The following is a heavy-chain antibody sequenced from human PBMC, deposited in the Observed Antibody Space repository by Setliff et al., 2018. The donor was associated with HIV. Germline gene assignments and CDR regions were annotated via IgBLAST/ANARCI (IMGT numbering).Heavy chain of an antibody. V-gene: IGHV3-30*01. CDR2: ISYDGSNK. CDR3: AKENGYYYGSGSYYKGYFDY. Sequence: PGGSLRLSCAASGFIFSTYAMHWVRQAPGKGLEWVAVISYDGSNKYYADSVKGRFTISRDYSQNTLYLQMNSLRTEDTAVYYCAKENGYYYGSGSYYKGYFDYWGQGTLVTVSS. D-gene: IGHD3-10*01. J-gene: IGHJ4*02. CDR1: GFIFSTYA.